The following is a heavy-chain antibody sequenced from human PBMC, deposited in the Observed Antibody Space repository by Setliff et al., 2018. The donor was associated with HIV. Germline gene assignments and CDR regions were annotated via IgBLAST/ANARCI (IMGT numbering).Heavy chain of an antibody. V-gene: IGHV4-59*11. D-gene: IGHD3-9*01. CDR1: GGSISSHY. CDR2: IYYTGIP. J-gene: IGHJ4*02. Sequence: SETLSLTCTVSGGSISSHYWSWIRQPPGKGLEWVGLIYYTGIPTYNPSLSSRVTISVDTSKNQFSLKLTSVTAADTAVYYCARDQPQDYDSLTGYYTGRYFDYWGRGTLVTVSS. CDR3: ARDQPQDYDSLTGYYTGRYFDY.